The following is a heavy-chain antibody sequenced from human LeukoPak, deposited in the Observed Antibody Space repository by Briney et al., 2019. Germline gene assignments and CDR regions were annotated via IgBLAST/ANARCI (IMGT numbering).Heavy chain of an antibody. D-gene: IGHD3-22*01. Sequence: SETLSLTCTVSGGSISSYYWSWIRQPAGKGLEWIGRIYSSGSTNYNPSLKSRATMSVDTSKNQFSLKLNSVTAADTAVYYCARLMDLYDSSGYYPDYWGQGTLVTVSS. CDR2: IYSSGST. V-gene: IGHV4-4*07. CDR1: GGSISSYY. J-gene: IGHJ4*02. CDR3: ARLMDLYDSSGYYPDY.